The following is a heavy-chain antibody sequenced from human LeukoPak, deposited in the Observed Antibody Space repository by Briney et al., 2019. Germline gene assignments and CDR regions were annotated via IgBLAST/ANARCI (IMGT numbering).Heavy chain of an antibody. CDR2: IYTSGST. J-gene: IGHJ4*02. CDR3: ARGGDFDY. D-gene: IGHD1-26*01. Sequence: SETLSLXCTVSGGSISSYYWSWNRRPAGKGLEWIGRIYTSGSTDYNPSLKSRVTISVDTSKNQFSLKLSSVTAADMAVYYCARGGDFDYWGQGTLVTVSS. CDR1: GGSISSYY. V-gene: IGHV4-4*07.